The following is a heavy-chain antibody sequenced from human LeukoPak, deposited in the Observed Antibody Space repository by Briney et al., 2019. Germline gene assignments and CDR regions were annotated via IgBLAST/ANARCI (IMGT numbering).Heavy chain of an antibody. V-gene: IGHV3-74*01. CDR1: GFTFSSYE. Sequence: GGSLRLSCAASGFTFSSYEMYWVRQAPGRGLVWVSRINSDGSSTSYADSVKGRFTISRDNAKNTLYLQMNSLRAEDTAVYYCARAQDTYYDSSGYYHVGLAFDIWGQGTMVTVSS. CDR3: ARAQDTYYDSSGYYHVGLAFDI. J-gene: IGHJ3*02. CDR2: INSDGSST. D-gene: IGHD3-22*01.